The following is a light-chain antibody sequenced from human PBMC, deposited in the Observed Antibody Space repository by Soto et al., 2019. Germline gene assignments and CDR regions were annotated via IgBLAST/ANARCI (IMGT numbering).Light chain of an antibody. CDR3: QQYNNWPPIT. J-gene: IGKJ5*01. V-gene: IGKV1-17*01. CDR2: AAS. Sequence: DIDMTQAPSSLSASVGDRFTITCRAGQDVVNYLNWYQQKPGKAPRLLIYAASSLQSGVPSRFSGSGSGTEFTLTISSLQSEDFAVYYCQQYNNWPPITFGQGTLLEIK. CDR1: QDVVNY.